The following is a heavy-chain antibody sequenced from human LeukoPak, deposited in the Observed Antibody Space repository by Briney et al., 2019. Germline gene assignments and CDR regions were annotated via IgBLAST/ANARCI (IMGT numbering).Heavy chain of an antibody. CDR2: IYHSGST. CDR1: GGSISSSNW. V-gene: IGHV4-4*02. CDR3: ARDRVQGIQDY. J-gene: IGHJ4*02. Sequence: SGTLSLTCAVSGGSISSSNWWSWVRQPPGKGLEWIGSIYHSGSTYYNPSLKSRVTISVDTSKNQFSLKLSSVTAADTAVYYCARDRVQGIQDYWGQGTLVTVSS.